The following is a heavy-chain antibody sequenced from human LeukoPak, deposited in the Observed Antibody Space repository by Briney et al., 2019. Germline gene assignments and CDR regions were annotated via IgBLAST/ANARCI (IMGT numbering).Heavy chain of an antibody. V-gene: IGHV4-30-2*01. D-gene: IGHD3-3*01. CDR1: GGSISSGGYY. J-gene: IGHJ3*02. CDR2: IYHSGST. CDR3: ARGDFGVVMEDAFDI. Sequence: PSQTLSLTCTVSGGSISSGGYYWSWIRQPPGKGLEWIGYIYHSGSTYYNPSLKSRVTISVDRSKNQFSLKLSSVTAADTAVDYCARGDFGVVMEDAFDIWGQGTMVTVSS.